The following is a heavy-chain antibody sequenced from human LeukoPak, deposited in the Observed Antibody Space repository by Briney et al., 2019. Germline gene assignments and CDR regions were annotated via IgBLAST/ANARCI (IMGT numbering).Heavy chain of an antibody. D-gene: IGHD3-10*01. J-gene: IGHJ4*02. CDR2: ISSNGGST. V-gene: IGHV3-64*01. CDR3: ARDWAGGYGSGSSLFDY. CDR1: GFTFSSYA. Sequence: GGSLRLSCAASGFTFSSYAMRWVRQAPGKGLEYVSAISSNGGSTYYANSVKGRFTISRDNSKNTLYLQMGSLRAEDMAVYYCARDWAGGYGSGSSLFDYWGQGTLVTVSS.